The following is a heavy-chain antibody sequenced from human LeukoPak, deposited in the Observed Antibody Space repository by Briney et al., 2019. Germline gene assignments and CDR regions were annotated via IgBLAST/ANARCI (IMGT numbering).Heavy chain of an antibody. CDR3: AKKSLWSGPFDY. J-gene: IGHJ4*02. CDR2: TSGSGGST. Sequence: PGGSLRLSCAASGFTFSSYAMSWVRQAPGKGLEWVSATSGSGGSTYYADSVKGRFTLSRDNSKNTLFLQMNSLRAEDTAVYFCAKKSLWSGPFDYWGQGTLVTVFS. CDR1: GFTFSSYA. D-gene: IGHD3-3*01. V-gene: IGHV3-23*01.